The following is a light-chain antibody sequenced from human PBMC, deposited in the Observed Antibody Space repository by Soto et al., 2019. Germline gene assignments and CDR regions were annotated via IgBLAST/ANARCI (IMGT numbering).Light chain of an antibody. V-gene: IGKV3-15*01. Sequence: EIVMTQSPATLSVSPGERATLSCRASQSVSDNLAWYQQKPGQAPRLLIYFASTRATGIPARFSGSGSGTEFPLTISILQSEDFAVYSCQQYNNWPLTFGGGTKVEIK. CDR2: FAS. CDR3: QQYNNWPLT. CDR1: QSVSDN. J-gene: IGKJ4*01.